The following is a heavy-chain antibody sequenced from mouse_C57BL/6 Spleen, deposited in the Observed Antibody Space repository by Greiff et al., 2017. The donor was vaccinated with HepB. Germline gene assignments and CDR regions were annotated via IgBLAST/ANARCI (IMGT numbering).Heavy chain of an antibody. V-gene: IGHV1-64*01. CDR3: ARKGGSSYWYFDV. D-gene: IGHD1-1*01. CDR1: GYTFTSYW. J-gene: IGHJ1*03. CDR2: IHPNSGST. Sequence: QVQLQQPGAELVKPGASVKLSCKASGYTFTSYWMHWVKQRPGQGLEWIGMIHPNSGSTNYNEKFKSKATLTVDKSSSTAYMQLSSLASEDSAVYYCARKGGSSYWYFDVWGTGTTVTVSS.